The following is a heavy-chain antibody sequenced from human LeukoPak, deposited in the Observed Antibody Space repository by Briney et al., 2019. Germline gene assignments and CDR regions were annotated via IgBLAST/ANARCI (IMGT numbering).Heavy chain of an antibody. D-gene: IGHD3-3*01. CDR3: AREVWSGYYIDY. Sequence: ASVKVSYKASGYTFNSYGISWVRQAPGQGLEWMGWVSPYTGSTRYAQSLQGRVTMTTDTSTGTAYMELRSLTSDDTAVYYCAREVWSGYYIDYWGQGTLVTVSS. CDR1: GYTFNSYG. CDR2: VSPYTGST. V-gene: IGHV1-18*01. J-gene: IGHJ4*02.